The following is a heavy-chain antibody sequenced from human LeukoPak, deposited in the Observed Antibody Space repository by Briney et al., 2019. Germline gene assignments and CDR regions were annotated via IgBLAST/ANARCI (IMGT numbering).Heavy chain of an antibody. D-gene: IGHD5-12*01. CDR1: GGTFSSHV. V-gene: IGHV1-69*05. J-gene: IGHJ4*02. Sequence: SVKVSCRASGGTFSSHVSWVRQAPGQGLEWVGGLIPVFGTTNYAEKFQGRVTITTDESTRTSYMELRSLKSDDTAVYYCARGKSGYDYGLDHWGQGILVIVSS. CDR3: ARGKSGYDYGLDH. CDR2: LIPVFGTT.